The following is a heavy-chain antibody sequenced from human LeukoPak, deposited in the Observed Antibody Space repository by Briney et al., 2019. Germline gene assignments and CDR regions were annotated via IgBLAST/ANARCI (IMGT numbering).Heavy chain of an antibody. CDR3: ARDFRRGEGY. Sequence: LSLTCAVYGGSFSGNHMSWIRQAPGKGLEWVSYISSSGSIKYYADSVKGRFTISRDNAKNSLYLHMNSLRAEDTAVYYCARDFRRGEGYWGQGTLVTVSS. J-gene: IGHJ4*02. V-gene: IGHV3-11*04. CDR1: GGSFSGNH. CDR2: ISSSGSIK.